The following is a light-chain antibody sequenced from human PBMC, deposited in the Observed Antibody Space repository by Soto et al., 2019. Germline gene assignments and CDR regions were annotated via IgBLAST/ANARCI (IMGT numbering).Light chain of an antibody. CDR3: SSYAGSNSNVV. J-gene: IGLJ2*01. CDR1: SSDVGGYNY. Sequence: HSVLTQPPSASGSPGQSVTISCTGTSSDVGGYNYVSWYQQHPGKAPKLMIYEVSKRPSGVPDRFSGSKSGNTASLTVSGLQAEDEADYYCSSYAGSNSNVVFGGGTKLTVL. CDR2: EVS. V-gene: IGLV2-8*01.